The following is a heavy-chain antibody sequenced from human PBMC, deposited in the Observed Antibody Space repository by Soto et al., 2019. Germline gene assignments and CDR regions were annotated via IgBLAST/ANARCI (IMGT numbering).Heavy chain of an antibody. Sequence: QITLKESGPTRVKPTQTLTLTCTFSGFSLNARPVGVGWIRQPPGKALERLALIYWDDDKRYSPSLNSRLTITKQTSNNQGVLTMTNMDPVDTAIYYCAHRAGCNGNWNGGDLDYGGQGALVTVSS. V-gene: IGHV2-5*02. J-gene: IGHJ4*02. CDR1: GFSLNARPVG. CDR3: AHRAGCNGNWNGGDLDY. CDR2: IYWDDDK. D-gene: IGHD1-1*01.